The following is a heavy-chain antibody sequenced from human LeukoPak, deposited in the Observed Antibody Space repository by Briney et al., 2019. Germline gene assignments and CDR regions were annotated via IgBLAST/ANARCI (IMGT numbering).Heavy chain of an antibody. CDR2: IIPIFGTA. CDR1: GGTFSSYA. Sequence: SVKVSCKASGGTFSSYAISWVRQAPGQGLEWMGGIIPIFGTANYAQKFQGRVTITADESTSTAYMELSSLRSEDTAVYYCAREGADYSNSYYFDYRGQGTLVTVSS. D-gene: IGHD4-11*01. CDR3: AREGADYSNSYYFDY. V-gene: IGHV1-69*13. J-gene: IGHJ4*02.